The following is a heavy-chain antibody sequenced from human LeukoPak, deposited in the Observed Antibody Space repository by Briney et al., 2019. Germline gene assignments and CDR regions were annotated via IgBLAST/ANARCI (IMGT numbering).Heavy chain of an antibody. CDR2: INYSGST. CDR1: GGSFSSYY. V-gene: IGHV4-34*01. CDR3: ARLIYYDSSGYLDY. D-gene: IGHD3-22*01. Sequence: SETLSLTCAVYGGSFSSYYWSWLRQPPGKGLEWIGKINYSGSTNYNPSLKSRVTISVDMSKNQFSLKLSSVIAADTAVYYCARLIYYDSSGYLDYWGQGSLVAVSS. J-gene: IGHJ4*02.